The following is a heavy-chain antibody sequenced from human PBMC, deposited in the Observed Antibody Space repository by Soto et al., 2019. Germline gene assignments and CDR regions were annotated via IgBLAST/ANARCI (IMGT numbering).Heavy chain of an antibody. V-gene: IGHV3-30*01. CDR3: ARDLNVKTYVPYGMDV. J-gene: IGHJ6*02. D-gene: IGHD3-10*02. CDR2: ISDDGHNK. CDR1: QLTFNNYA. Sequence: QVQLVESGGGVVQPGRSLSLSCAASQLTFNNYAMHWVRQAPGKGLEWVAVISDDGHNKYYADSVRGRFTISRDNSKNTVHLHMNSLRVDDTAVYYCARDLNVKTYVPYGMDVWGQGTTVTVSS.